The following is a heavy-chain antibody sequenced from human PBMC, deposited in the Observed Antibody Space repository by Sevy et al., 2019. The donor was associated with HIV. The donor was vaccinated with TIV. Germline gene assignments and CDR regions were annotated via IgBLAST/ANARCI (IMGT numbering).Heavy chain of an antibody. Sequence: GGSLRLSCAASGFTFSSYGMHWVRQAPGKGLEWVAVIWYDGNNKYYADSVKDRFTISRDNSKNTLYLQMNSLRAEDTAVYYPVRDLYYGSGPNGDWFDPWGQGTLVTVSS. CDR2: IWYDGNNK. V-gene: IGHV3-33*01. CDR1: GFTFSSYG. J-gene: IGHJ5*02. CDR3: VRDLYYGSGPNGDWFDP. D-gene: IGHD3-10*01.